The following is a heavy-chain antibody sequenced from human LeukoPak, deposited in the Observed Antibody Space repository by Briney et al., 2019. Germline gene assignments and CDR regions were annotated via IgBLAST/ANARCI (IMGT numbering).Heavy chain of an antibody. J-gene: IGHJ4*02. CDR3: AREAYCGGDCYPGFDY. CDR1: GGSISTYY. CDR2: IYSSGST. D-gene: IGHD2-21*02. Sequence: SETLSLNCTVSGGSISTYYWSWLRQPPGKGLEWIGYIYSSGSTNYNFSLKSRLTISVDSSKNQLSMRLSSVTAADTAVYYCAREAYCGGDCYPGFDYWGQGTLVTVSS. V-gene: IGHV4-59*01.